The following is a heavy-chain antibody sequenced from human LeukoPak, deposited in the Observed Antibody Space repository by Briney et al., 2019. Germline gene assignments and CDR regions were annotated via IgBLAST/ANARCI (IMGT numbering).Heavy chain of an antibody. Sequence: SETLSLTCAVYGGSFSGYYWSWIRQPPGKGLEWIGEINHSGSTNYNPSLKSRVTISVGTSKNQFSLKLSSVTAADTAVYYCARGLIVVVPAAPYFDYWGQGTLVTVSS. D-gene: IGHD2-2*01. CDR1: GGSFSGYY. CDR3: ARGLIVVVPAAPYFDY. CDR2: INHSGST. J-gene: IGHJ4*02. V-gene: IGHV4-34*01.